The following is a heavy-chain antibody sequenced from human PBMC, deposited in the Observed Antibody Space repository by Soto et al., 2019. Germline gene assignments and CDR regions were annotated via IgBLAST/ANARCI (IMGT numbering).Heavy chain of an antibody. CDR3: ARVGGVPSSSPGVAY. V-gene: IGHV4-59*12. D-gene: IGHD6-13*01. J-gene: IGHJ4*02. CDR2: IYYSGST. CDR1: GGSISDYH. Sequence: PSETLSLTCAVSGGSISDYHWNWIRQSPGKGLEWIGYIYYSGSTTYNPSLKSRVTISVDTSKNQFSLRLTSVTAMDTAVYYCARVGGVPSSSPGVAYWGQGILVTVSS.